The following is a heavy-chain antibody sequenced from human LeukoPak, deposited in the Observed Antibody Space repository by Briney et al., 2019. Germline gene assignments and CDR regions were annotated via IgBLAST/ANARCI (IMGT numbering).Heavy chain of an antibody. CDR1: GFTFSSYA. V-gene: IGHV3-23*01. CDR3: AKDNAPTSSWYGGIDY. D-gene: IGHD6-13*01. J-gene: IGHJ4*02. CDR2: ISGSSGRT. Sequence: GGSLRLSCAASGFTFSSYAMSWVRQAPGKGLEWVSTISGSSGRTFYADSVKGRFTISRDNSKNTLYVQMNSLRVADTAVYYCAKDNAPTSSWYGGIDYWGQGTLVTVSS.